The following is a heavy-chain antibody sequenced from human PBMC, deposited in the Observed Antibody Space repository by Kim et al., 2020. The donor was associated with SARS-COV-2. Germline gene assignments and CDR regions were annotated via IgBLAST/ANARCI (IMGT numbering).Heavy chain of an antibody. CDR3: ARVRSHYIHD. J-gene: IGHJ4*02. V-gene: IGHV4-31*02. CDR2: ST. Sequence: STYYNPSLKSRVTISVDTSKNQFSLKLSSVTAADTAVYYCARVRSHYIHDWGQGTLVTVSS. D-gene: IGHD2-15*01.